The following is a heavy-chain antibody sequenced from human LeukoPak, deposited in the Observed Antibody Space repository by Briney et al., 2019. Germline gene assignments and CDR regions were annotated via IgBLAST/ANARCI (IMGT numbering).Heavy chain of an antibody. Sequence: GGCLRLSCSTSQFNFNTYGLSWVRQAPGKGLEWVSSISGSGTQYADSVQGRFTISRDNSKNTLYLQMNSLRVEDTAVYYCASSGYSYGYDAFDIWGQGTMVTVSS. CDR2: ISGSGT. CDR3: ASSGYSYGYDAFDI. CDR1: QFNFNTYG. J-gene: IGHJ3*02. V-gene: IGHV3-23*01. D-gene: IGHD5-18*01.